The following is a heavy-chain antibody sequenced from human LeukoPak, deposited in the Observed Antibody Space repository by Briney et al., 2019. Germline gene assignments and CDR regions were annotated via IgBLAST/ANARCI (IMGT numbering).Heavy chain of an antibody. D-gene: IGHD3-16*01. CDR3: AKDWGQGDDY. V-gene: IGHV3-7*01. CDR1: GFTFSTFT. CDR2: IKHDGSEW. Sequence: PGGSLRLSCAASGFTFSTFTMNWVRQAPGKGLEWVANIKHDGSEWYYVDSVKGRFTISRDNAKSSLYLQMNSLRAEDTAVYYCAKDWGQGDDYWGQGTLVTVSS. J-gene: IGHJ4*02.